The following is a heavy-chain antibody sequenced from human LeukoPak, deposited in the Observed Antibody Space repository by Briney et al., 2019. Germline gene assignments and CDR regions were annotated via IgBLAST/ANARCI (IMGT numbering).Heavy chain of an antibody. CDR3: ATSRFSGGLGRFDH. CDR2: INHSGST. V-gene: IGHV4-34*01. Sequence: SEPLSLPCAVYGGSFCGYYWSCIRQPPGKGLEWIGEINHSGSTNYNPSLKSRVTISVDTAKNQYSLKLSSVTAADTAVYYCATSRFSGGLGRFDHWGQGTLVTVSS. CDR1: GGSFCGYY. D-gene: IGHD3-10*01. J-gene: IGHJ5*02.